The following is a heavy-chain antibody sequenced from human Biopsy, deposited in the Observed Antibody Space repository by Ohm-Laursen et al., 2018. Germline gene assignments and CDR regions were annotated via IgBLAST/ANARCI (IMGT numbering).Heavy chain of an antibody. Sequence: SLRLSCAASGFTFSSYSMNWVRQAPGKGLEWVSYISETSSHIYDADSVKGRFTVAIDNAKNSLYLQLNSLRAEDTAVYYCARDSSSTSCEACMDVWGQGTTVTVSS. V-gene: IGHV3-21*01. D-gene: IGHD2-2*01. J-gene: IGHJ6*02. CDR3: ARDSSSTSCEACMDV. CDR1: GFTFSSYS. CDR2: ISETSSHI.